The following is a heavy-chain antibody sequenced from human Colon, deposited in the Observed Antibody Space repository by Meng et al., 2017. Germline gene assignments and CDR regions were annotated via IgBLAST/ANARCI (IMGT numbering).Heavy chain of an antibody. CDR2: ISWNSGSI. CDR3: AKDKGMRPDCIWGTYLLDH. D-gene: IGHD3-16*02. V-gene: IGHV3-9*03. J-gene: IGHJ4*02. CDR1: GFTFDDYA. Sequence: SLKISCAASGFTFDDYAMHWVRQAPGKGLEWVSGISWNSGSIGYADSVKGRFTISRDNAKNSLYLQMNSLRTEDMALYYCAKDKGMRPDCIWGTYLLDHWGQGALVTVSS.